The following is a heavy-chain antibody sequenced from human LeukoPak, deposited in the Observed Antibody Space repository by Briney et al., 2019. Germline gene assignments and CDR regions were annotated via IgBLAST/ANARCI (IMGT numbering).Heavy chain of an antibody. D-gene: IGHD2-2*02. CDR3: ARERRYCSSTSCYRSVLDY. CDR2: INHSGST. Sequence: SETLSPTCAVYGGSFSGYYWSWIRQPPGKGLEWIGEINHSGSTNYNPSLKSRVTISVDTSKNQFSLKLSSVTAADTAVYYCARERRYCSSTSCYRSVLDYWGQGTLVTVSS. V-gene: IGHV4-34*01. J-gene: IGHJ4*02. CDR1: GGSFSGYY.